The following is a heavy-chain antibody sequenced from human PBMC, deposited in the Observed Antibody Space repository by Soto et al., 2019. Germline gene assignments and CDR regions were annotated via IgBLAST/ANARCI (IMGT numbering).Heavy chain of an antibody. Sequence: GGSMRVSCAASGFTFSSYLRSWVRQAPGKGLEWVANIKQDGSEKYYVDSVKGRFTISRDNAKNSLYLQMNSLRAEDTAVYYCARGSPYYDFWSGYPSFDNWFDPWGQGTLVTSPQ. J-gene: IGHJ5*02. CDR2: IKQDGSEK. V-gene: IGHV3-7*05. CDR1: GFTFSSYL. D-gene: IGHD3-3*01. CDR3: ARGSPYYDFWSGYPSFDNWFDP.